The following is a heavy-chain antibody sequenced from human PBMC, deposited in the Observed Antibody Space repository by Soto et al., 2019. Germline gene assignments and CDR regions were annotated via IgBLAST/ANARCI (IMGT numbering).Heavy chain of an antibody. V-gene: IGHV3-7*01. Sequence: VQLVESGGGLVQPGGSLRLSCAASGFTFSSYWMNWVRQAPGKGLEWVANIKQDGNEKHYVDSVKGRFTISRDNAKNSLYLEMNSLRAEDTAIYYCARKNGIDYWGQGTLVTVSS. J-gene: IGHJ4*02. CDR2: IKQDGNEK. CDR3: ARKNGIDY. CDR1: GFTFSSYW.